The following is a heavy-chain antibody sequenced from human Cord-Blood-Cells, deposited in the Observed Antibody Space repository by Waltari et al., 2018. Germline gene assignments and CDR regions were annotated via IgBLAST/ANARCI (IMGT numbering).Heavy chain of an antibody. J-gene: IGHJ1*01. Sequence: WVRQTTGQGLEWMGWMNPNSGNTGYAQKFQGRVTMTRNTSISTAYMELSSLRSEDTAVYYCAIGSYLASLAEYFQHWGQGTLVTVSS. CDR2: MNPNSGNT. V-gene: IGHV1-8*01. D-gene: IGHD1-26*01. CDR3: AIGSYLASLAEYFQH.